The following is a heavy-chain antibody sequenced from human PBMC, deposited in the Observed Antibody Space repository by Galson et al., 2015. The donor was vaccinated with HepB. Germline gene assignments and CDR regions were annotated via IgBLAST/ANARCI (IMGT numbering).Heavy chain of an antibody. Sequence: SLRLSCAASGFTVSSNYMSWVRQAPGKGLEWVSVIYSGGSTYYADSVKGRFTISRDNSKNTLYLQMNSLRAEDTAVYYCARMSGVRGVQGAFDIWGQGTMVTVSS. CDR1: GFTVSSNY. D-gene: IGHD3-10*01. CDR3: ARMSGVRGVQGAFDI. CDR2: IYSGGST. V-gene: IGHV3-53*01. J-gene: IGHJ3*02.